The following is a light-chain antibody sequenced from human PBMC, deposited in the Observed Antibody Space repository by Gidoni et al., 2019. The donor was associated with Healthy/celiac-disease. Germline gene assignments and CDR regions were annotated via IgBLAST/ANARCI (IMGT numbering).Light chain of an antibody. CDR2: KAS. J-gene: IGKJ1*01. CDR3: QQYNSYSPWT. Sequence: DIQMTQSPSTLSASVGDRVTITCRASQSSSSWLAWYQQKPGKAPKLLIYKASSLESGVPSRCSGSGSGTEFTLTISSLQPDDFATYYCQQYNSYSPWTFGQGTKVEIK. CDR1: QSSSSW. V-gene: IGKV1-5*03.